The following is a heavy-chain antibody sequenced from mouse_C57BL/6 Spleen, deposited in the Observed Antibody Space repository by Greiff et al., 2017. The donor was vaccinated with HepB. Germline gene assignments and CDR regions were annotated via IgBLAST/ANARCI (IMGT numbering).Heavy chain of an antibody. J-gene: IGHJ2*01. D-gene: IGHD2-5*01. CDR3: ARGDSNYQDYFDY. CDR1: GYTFTSYG. V-gene: IGHV1-81*01. Sequence: VKLQQSGAELARPGASVKLSCKASGYTFTSYGISWVKQRTGQGLEWIGEIYPRSGNTYYNEKFKGKATLTADKSSSTAYMELRSLTSEDSAVYFCARGDSNYQDYFDYWGQGTTLTVSS. CDR2: IYPRSGNT.